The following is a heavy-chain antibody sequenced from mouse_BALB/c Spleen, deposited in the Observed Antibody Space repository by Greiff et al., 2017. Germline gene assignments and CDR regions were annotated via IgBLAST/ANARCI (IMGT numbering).Heavy chain of an antibody. V-gene: IGHV5-6-2*01. CDR2: INSNGGST. J-gene: IGHJ2*01. CDR3: ARRYYGSNYFDY. CDR1: GFTFSSYY. Sequence: EVKLEESGGGLVKLGGSLKLSCAASGFTFSSYYMSWVRQTPEKRLELVAAINSNGGSTYYPDTVKGRFTISRDNAKNTLYLQMSSLKSEDTALYYCARRYYGSNYFDYWGQGTTLTVSS. D-gene: IGHD1-1*01.